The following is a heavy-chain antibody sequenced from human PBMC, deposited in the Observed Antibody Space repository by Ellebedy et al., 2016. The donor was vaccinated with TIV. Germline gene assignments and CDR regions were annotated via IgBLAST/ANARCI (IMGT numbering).Heavy chain of an antibody. Sequence: PGGSLRLSCAASGFNFNTYTMSWVRQAPGKGLEWVSSISITSSYIYYADSVRGRFTISRDHAKNSLYLQMNSLRAEDTAVYYCASSLSGTMTRDHWGQGTLVTVSS. CDR2: ISITSSYI. CDR1: GFNFNTYT. D-gene: IGHD2-2*01. CDR3: ASSLSGTMTRDH. V-gene: IGHV3-21*01. J-gene: IGHJ4*02.